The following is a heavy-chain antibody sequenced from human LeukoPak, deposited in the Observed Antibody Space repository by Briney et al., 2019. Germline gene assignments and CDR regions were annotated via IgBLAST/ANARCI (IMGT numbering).Heavy chain of an antibody. CDR2: IYYSGST. D-gene: IGHD3-3*01. CDR3: ARGSVLRHFNY. CDR1: GGSISSSSYY. J-gene: IGHJ4*02. V-gene: IGHV4-39*01. Sequence: SETLSLTRTVSGGSISSSSYYWGWIRQPPGKGLEWIGSIYYSGSTYYNPSLKSRVTISVDTSKNQFSLKLSSVTAADTAVYYCARGSVLRHFNYWGQGTLVTVSS.